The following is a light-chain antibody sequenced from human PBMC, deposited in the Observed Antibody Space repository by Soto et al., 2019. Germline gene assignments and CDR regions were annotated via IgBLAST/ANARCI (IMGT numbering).Light chain of an antibody. CDR2: DAS. J-gene: IGKJ4*01. Sequence: DIQMTQSPSSLSASVGDRVTITCQASQDIRNYLNWYQQKPGKAPKLLIYDASFLATGVPSRFSGSGSGTDFTFTVSSLQPEDIATYYCQHYDNVPLAPLFGGGTKVEI. CDR1: QDIRNY. V-gene: IGKV1-33*01. CDR3: QHYDNVPLAPL.